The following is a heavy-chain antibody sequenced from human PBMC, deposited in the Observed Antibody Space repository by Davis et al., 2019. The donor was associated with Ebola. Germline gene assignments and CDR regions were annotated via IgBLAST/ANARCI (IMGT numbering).Heavy chain of an antibody. CDR1: GFTLNNAW. CDR2: IKRKTDGGTT. V-gene: IGHV3-15*01. D-gene: IGHD4-17*01. Sequence: GESLKISCVASGFTLNNAWMTWVRQAPGKGLEWVGLIKRKTDGGTTDYAVPVKDRFAISRDDSKNTLYLQMNSLKIEDTAVYYCTTLSTMTTIYFDLWGRGTLVTVSS. CDR3: TTLSTMTTIYFDL. J-gene: IGHJ2*01.